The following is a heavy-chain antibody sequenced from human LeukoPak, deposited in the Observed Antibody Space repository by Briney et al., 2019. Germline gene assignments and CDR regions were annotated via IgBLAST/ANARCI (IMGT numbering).Heavy chain of an antibody. V-gene: IGHV1-46*01. J-gene: IGHJ5*02. D-gene: IGHD4-11*01. Sequence: GASVKVSCKASGYTFTSYYMHWVRQAPGQGLEWMGIINPSGGSTSYAQKFQGRVTMTRDTSTSTVYMELSSLRSEDTAMYYCAREAYGSNDNNWFDPWGQGTLVTVSS. CDR3: AREAYGSNDNNWFDP. CDR2: INPSGGST. CDR1: GYTFTSYY.